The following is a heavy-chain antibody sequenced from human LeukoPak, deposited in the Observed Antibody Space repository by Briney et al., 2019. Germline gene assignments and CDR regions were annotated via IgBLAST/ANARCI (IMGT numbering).Heavy chain of an antibody. V-gene: IGHV3-30-3*01. J-gene: IGHJ4*02. D-gene: IGHD3-10*01. CDR1: GFSFHYYA. CDR2: ISYDGTNE. Sequence: GGSLRLSCAASGFSFHYYAMHWVRQAPGKGLEWVAVISYDGTNEYYADSVKDRLTISRDNSKNTLYMQMNSLRPEDTAVYYCARPIDNGSGSYYFPYWGQGTLVTVSS. CDR3: ARPIDNGSGSYYFPY.